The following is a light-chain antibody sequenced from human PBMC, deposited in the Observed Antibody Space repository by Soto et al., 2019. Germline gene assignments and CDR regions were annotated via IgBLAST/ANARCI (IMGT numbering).Light chain of an antibody. CDR1: QGLKF. CDR3: QQANSFPIT. CDR2: EAT. J-gene: IGKJ5*01. Sequence: DIQMTQSPSSVSASVGDTVTITCRASQGLKFLAWYQQKPGKAPRLLIYEATNLQSGVPPRFSGSGSGTDFTLTISSLQTEDFATYFCQQANSFPITFGQGTRREIK. V-gene: IGKV1-12*01.